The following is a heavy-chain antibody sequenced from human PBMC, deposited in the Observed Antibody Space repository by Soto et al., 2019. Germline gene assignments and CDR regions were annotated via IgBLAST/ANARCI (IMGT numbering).Heavy chain of an antibody. CDR1: GGSISSGGYY. D-gene: IGHD1-7*01. CDR3: ARELYNWNYWFDP. J-gene: IGHJ5*02. Sequence: PSETLSLTCTVSGGSISSGGYYWSWIRQHPGKGLEWIGYIYYSGSTYYNPSLKSRVTISVDTSKNQFSLKLSSVTAADTAVYYCARELYNWNYWFDPWGQGTLVTVSS. V-gene: IGHV4-31*03. CDR2: IYYSGST.